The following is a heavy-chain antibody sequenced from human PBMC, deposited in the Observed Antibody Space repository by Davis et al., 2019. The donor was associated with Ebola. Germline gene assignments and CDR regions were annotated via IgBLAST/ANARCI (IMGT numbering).Heavy chain of an antibody. CDR1: GGTFSSSA. Sequence: SVKVSCKASGGTFSSSAFSWVRQAPGQGLEWMGTIIPIFGSTNYAQKFQGRVTITADEFTSTAYMELSSLRSEDTAVYYCAREHTSGWYATFDYWGQGTLVTVSS. D-gene: IGHD6-19*01. CDR2: IIPIFGST. CDR3: AREHTSGWYATFDY. V-gene: IGHV1-69*13. J-gene: IGHJ4*02.